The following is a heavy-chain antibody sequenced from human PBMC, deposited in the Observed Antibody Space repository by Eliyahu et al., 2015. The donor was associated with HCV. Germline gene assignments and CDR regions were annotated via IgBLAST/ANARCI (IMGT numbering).Heavy chain of an antibody. Sequence: QVQLQESGPGLVKPSETLSLTCTVSGGSISSRNDYWGWIRQPPGKGLEWIGSIYYSGTTYYNPSLKSRVTISVDTSKNQFSLKLSSVTAADTAVYYCARSPWELQNFDYWGQGTLATVSS. CDR1: GGSISSRNDY. CDR3: ARSPWELQNFDY. J-gene: IGHJ4*02. D-gene: IGHD1-26*01. CDR2: IYYSGTT. V-gene: IGHV4-39*01.